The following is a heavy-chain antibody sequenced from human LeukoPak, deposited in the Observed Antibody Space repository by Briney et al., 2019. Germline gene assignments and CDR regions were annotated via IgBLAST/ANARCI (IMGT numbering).Heavy chain of an antibody. Sequence: PGESLKISCKGSGYSFTSYWIGWVRQMPGKGLEWMGIIYPGDSDTRYSPSFQGQVTISADKSISTAYLQWSSLEASDTAMYYCARPPSSAASPFDYWGQGTLVTVSS. CDR2: IYPGDSDT. CDR1: GYSFTSYW. CDR3: ARPPSSAASPFDY. V-gene: IGHV5-51*01. D-gene: IGHD2-15*01. J-gene: IGHJ4*02.